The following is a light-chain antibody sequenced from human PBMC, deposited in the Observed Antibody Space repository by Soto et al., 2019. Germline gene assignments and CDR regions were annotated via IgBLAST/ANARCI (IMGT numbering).Light chain of an antibody. V-gene: IGKV1-5*03. J-gene: IGKJ4*01. CDR3: QQYNDLST. CDR2: KAS. Sequence: DIQITQSPSTLSASVGDRVTIACRASQNIGGWLAWYQQKPGKAPNLLIYKASTLESGVPSRFSGSGSGTEFTLAISSLQPEDFATYYCQQYNDLSTFGGGTKVDIK. CDR1: QNIGGW.